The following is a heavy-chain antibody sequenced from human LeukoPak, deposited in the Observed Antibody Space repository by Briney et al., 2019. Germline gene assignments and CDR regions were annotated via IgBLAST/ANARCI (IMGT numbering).Heavy chain of an antibody. D-gene: IGHD2-2*01. Sequence: TPSETLSLTCTVSGGSISSSSSYWGWIRQPPGKGLEWIGSIYYSGSTYYNPSLKSRVTISLDTSKNQFSLKLSSVTAADTAVFYCARFTGYCSGTSCYPNAFDIWGQGTMVTVSS. CDR2: IYYSGST. V-gene: IGHV4-39*07. J-gene: IGHJ3*02. CDR1: GGSISSSSSY. CDR3: ARFTGYCSGTSCYPNAFDI.